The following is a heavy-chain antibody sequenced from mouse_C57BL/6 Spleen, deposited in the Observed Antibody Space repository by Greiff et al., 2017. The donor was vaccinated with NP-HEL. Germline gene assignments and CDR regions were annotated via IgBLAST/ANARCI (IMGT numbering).Heavy chain of an antibody. CDR2: ISDGGSYT. D-gene: IGHD3-3*01. CDR3: ARVGYYFDY. Sequence: EVKVVESGGGLVKPGGSLKLSCAASGFTFSSYAMSWVRQTPEKRLEWVATISDGGSYTYYPDNVKGRFTISRDNAKNNLYLQMSHLKSEDTAMYYCARVGYYFDYWGQGTTLTVSS. V-gene: IGHV5-4*03. CDR1: GFTFSSYA. J-gene: IGHJ2*01.